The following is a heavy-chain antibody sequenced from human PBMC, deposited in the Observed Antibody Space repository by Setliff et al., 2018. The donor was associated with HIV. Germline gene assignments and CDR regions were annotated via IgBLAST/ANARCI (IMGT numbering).Heavy chain of an antibody. V-gene: IGHV3-48*03. CDR3: ARWGRGSTSGFDY. D-gene: IGHD2-2*01. CDR1: GFTFSSYE. J-gene: IGHJ4*02. CDR2: ISNRGNTI. Sequence: GGSLRLSCAASGFTFSSYEMNWVRQAPGKRLEWVSYISNRGNTIYYADAVKGRFTISRDNAQDTLYLQMNSLRAEDTAMYYCARWGRGSTSGFDYWGQGTQVTVSS.